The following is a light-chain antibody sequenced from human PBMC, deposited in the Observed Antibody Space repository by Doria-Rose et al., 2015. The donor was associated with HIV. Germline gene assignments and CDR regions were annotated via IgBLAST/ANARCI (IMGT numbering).Light chain of an antibody. Sequence: DIVMTQSSGTLSLSPGERATLSCRASQSFSSTYLAWYQQKLGQAPSLLIYDGSTRATGIPDRFSASGSGTDFTLTINRLEPEDFALYYCHQYGTSWTFGQGTKVEI. CDR1: QSFSSTY. CDR2: DGS. V-gene: IGKV3-20*01. CDR3: HQYGTSWT. J-gene: IGKJ1*01.